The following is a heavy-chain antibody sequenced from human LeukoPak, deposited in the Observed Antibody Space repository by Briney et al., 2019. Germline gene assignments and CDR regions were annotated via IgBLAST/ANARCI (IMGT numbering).Heavy chain of an antibody. J-gene: IGHJ4*02. CDR1: GXX. Sequence: GXXWGWIRPPPXXGXEWIGSIYHSGSTYYNPSLKSRVTISVDTSKNQFSLKLSSVTAADTAVYYXXXXXXXXXXXXXGXXXXDYWGQXTXVTVSS. V-gene: IGHV4-38-2*01. CDR3: XXXXXXXXXXXXGXXXXDY. CDR2: IYHSGST.